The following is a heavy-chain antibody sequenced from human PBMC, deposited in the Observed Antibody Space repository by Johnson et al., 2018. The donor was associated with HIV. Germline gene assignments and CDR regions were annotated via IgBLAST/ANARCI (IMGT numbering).Heavy chain of an antibody. V-gene: IGHV3-66*01. CDR3: ARDPFPRFYAFDI. CDR2: IYSGGTT. Sequence: VQLVESGGGLVQPGGSLRLSCAASGFTVSSNYMSWVRQAPGKGLEWVSLIYSGGTTYYTDSVKGRFSISRDNSKNMLYLQMNSLRAEDTAVYYCARDPFPRFYAFDIWGQGTVVTVSS. J-gene: IGHJ3*02. CDR1: GFTVSSNY.